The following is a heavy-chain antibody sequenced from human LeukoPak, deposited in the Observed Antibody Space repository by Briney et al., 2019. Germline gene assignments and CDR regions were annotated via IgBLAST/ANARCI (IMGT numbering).Heavy chain of an antibody. D-gene: IGHD3-22*01. J-gene: IGHJ4*02. CDR2: INPNSGGT. Sequence: ASVKASCKASGYTFTGYYMHWVRQAPGQGLEWMGWINPNSGGTNYAQKFQGWVTMTRDTSISTAYMELNRLRSDDTAVYYCARDHGSSGQNRRGLDYWGQGTLVTVSS. CDR1: GYTFTGYY. CDR3: ARDHGSSGQNRRGLDY. V-gene: IGHV1-2*04.